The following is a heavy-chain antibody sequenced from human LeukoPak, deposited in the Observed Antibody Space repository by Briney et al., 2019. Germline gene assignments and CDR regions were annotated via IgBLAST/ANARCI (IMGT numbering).Heavy chain of an antibody. J-gene: IGHJ4*02. CDR2: IIPIFGTA. Sequence: SVKVSCKASGGTFSSYAISWVRQAPGQGLEWMGGIIPIFGTANYAQKFQGRVTITADESTSTAYIELSSLRSEDTAVYYCARDQYGDYVAPGDYWGQGTLVTVSS. CDR3: ARDQYGDYVAPGDY. CDR1: GGTFSSYA. D-gene: IGHD4-17*01. V-gene: IGHV1-69*01.